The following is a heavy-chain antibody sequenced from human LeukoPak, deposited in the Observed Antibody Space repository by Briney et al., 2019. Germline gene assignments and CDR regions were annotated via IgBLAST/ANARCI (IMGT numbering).Heavy chain of an antibody. V-gene: IGHV1-18*01. CDR1: GSTFISYG. D-gene: IGHD1-26*01. CDR2: TSDYNGNT. CDR3: ARDVSSGSWWEGETFDY. J-gene: IGHJ4*02. Sequence: ASVKVSCKASGSTFISYGISRVRQAPGQGLEWMGGTSDYNGNTKYTQKLQGRVTVTTDTSTSTAYMELRSLRSDDTAVYYCARDVSSGSWWEGETFDYWGQGTLVIVPS.